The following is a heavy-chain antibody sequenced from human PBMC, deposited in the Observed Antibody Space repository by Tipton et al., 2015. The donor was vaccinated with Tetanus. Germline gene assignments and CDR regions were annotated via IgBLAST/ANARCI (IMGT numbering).Heavy chain of an antibody. CDR1: GYTFSSYG. Sequence: SLRLSCEASGYTFSSYGMHWVRQAPGKGLESVAVISYDGRDKDYGDSVKGRFTISRDNSKNSLYLQMNSLRAEDTAVYYCARDLRNYYDSSGYSDYWGQGTLVTVSS. CDR3: ARDLRNYYDSSGYSDY. J-gene: IGHJ4*02. D-gene: IGHD3-22*01. CDR2: ISYDGRDK. V-gene: IGHV3-30*03.